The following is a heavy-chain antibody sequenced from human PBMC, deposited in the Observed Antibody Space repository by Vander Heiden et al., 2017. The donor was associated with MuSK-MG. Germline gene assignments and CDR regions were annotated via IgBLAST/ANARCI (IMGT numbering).Heavy chain of an antibody. CDR1: VGPISSGGYY. V-gene: IGHV4-31*03. D-gene: IGHD5-18*01. Sequence: QVQLQESGPGLVRPPQTLSLTCHFPVGPISSGGYYWSWIRQHPGKGLEWIGYIYYSGSTYYNPSLKSRVTISVDTSKNQFSLKLSSVTAADTAVYYCARRKLWYYFDYWGQGTLVTVSS. J-gene: IGHJ4*02. CDR2: IYYSGST. CDR3: ARRKLWYYFDY.